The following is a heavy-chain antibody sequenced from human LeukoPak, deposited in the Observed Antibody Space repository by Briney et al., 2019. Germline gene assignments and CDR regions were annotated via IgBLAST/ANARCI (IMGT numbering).Heavy chain of an antibody. J-gene: IGHJ4*02. CDR1: GYTFTGYY. CDR3: ARVPTMTTGSYYFDY. V-gene: IGHV1-2*06. Sequence: ASVKVSCKASGYTFTGYYMHWVRQAPGQGLEWMGRINPNSGGTNYAQKFQGRVTMTRDTSISTAYMELSRLRSDDTAVYYCARVPTMTTGSYYFDYWGQGTLVTVSS. D-gene: IGHD4-11*01. CDR2: INPNSGGT.